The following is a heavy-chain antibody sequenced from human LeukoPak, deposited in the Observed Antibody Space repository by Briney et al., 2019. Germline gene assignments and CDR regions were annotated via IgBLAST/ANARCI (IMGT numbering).Heavy chain of an antibody. CDR2: IPYDGISK. J-gene: IGHJ4*02. CDR1: GFTFRRDA. CDR3: AKDWGETYTIDY. Sequence: PGGSLRLSCVASGFTFRRDAMPWVRQAPGKGLEWVSFIPYDGISKYYVDSVKGRFTISRDNSKNTVYLQMNSLRVEDTAVYYCAKDWGETYTIDYWGQGTLVSVSS. V-gene: IGHV3-30*02. D-gene: IGHD3-16*01.